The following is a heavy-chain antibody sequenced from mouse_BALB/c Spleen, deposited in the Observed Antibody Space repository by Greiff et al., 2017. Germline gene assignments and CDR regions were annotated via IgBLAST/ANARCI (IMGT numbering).Heavy chain of an antibody. V-gene: IGHV5-6-5*01. D-gene: IGHD2-4*01. CDR1: GFTFSSYA. J-gene: IGHJ3*01. Sequence: EVMLVESGGGLVKPGGSLKLSCAASGFTFSSYAMSWVRQTPEKRLEWVASISSGGSTYYPDSVKGRFTISRDNARNILYLQMSSLRSEDTAMYYCARGRYDYDGFAYWGQGTLVTVSA. CDR2: ISSGGST. CDR3: ARGRYDYDGFAY.